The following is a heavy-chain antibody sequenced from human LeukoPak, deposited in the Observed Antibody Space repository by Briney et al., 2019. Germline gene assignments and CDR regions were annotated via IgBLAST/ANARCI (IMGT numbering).Heavy chain of an antibody. V-gene: IGHV1-2*02. CDR1: GYTFTGYY. D-gene: IGHD2-2*02. CDR3: ARVRCSTCYFDY. CDR2: INPNSVGT. Sequence: ASVKVSCKASGYTFTGYYMHWVRQAPGQGLEWMGCINPNSVGTNYAQKFQGRVTMTRDTSISTPYMEMSRVRSADPAVYSCARVRCSTCYFDYWGQGTLVTVSS. J-gene: IGHJ4*02.